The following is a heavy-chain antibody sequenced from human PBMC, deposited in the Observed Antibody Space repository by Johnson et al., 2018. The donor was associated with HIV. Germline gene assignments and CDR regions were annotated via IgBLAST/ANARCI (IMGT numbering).Heavy chain of an antibody. CDR1: GFTFSSYA. V-gene: IGHV3-30*14. J-gene: IGHJ3*01. CDR2: ISYDGNNQ. D-gene: IGHD1-26*01. Sequence: QPVESGGGVVQPGRSLRLSCAASGFTFSSYAMHWVRQAPGKGLEWVAVISYDGNNQYYADSVKGRFTISRDNSRYTLYLQMNSLRAGDTAVYYCARDLRLGAIDAFDFWGQGTMVTVSS. CDR3: ARDLRLGAIDAFDF.